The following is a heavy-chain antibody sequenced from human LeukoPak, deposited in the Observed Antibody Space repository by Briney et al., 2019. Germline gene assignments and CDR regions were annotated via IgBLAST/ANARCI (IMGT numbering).Heavy chain of an antibody. CDR2: INHSGTT. D-gene: IGHD5-12*01. CDR1: GEFFSGFY. CDR3: ARSRNMATKTTWDL. J-gene: IGHJ5*02. V-gene: IGHV4-34*01. Sequence: NPSETLSLTCDVHGEFFSGFYWSWIRQSPGKGLEWIGDINHSGTTKYNPSLKSRVTLLIDTSKNQFSLKVSSVTAADTAVYYCARSRNMATKTTWDLWGQGRLVTVSS.